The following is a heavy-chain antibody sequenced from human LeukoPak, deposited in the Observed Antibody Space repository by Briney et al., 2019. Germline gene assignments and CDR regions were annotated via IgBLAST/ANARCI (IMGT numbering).Heavy chain of an antibody. J-gene: IGHJ5*01. CDR3: GTSRWSGVVDS. D-gene: IGHD3-3*01. V-gene: IGHV3-74*01. CDR1: TCYFTNYW. Sequence: GGSLRLSCTASTCYFTNYWMRWVRQVPGKGLAWLSRIDRDGLREDYADSVRGRFTISRHNAKSTTYLQMNSLRAEDTAVYYCGTSRWSGVVDSWGQGTLVTVSS. CDR2: IDRDGLRE.